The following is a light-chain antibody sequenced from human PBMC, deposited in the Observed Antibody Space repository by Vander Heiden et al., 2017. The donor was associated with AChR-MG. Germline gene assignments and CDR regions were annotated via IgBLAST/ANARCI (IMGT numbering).Light chain of an antibody. CDR3: QAWDSSTVV. CDR2: QDS. J-gene: IGLJ2*01. V-gene: IGLV3-1*01. CDR1: KLGDKY. Sequence: YELPQPPSVSVSPAQTASLTCSGDKLGDKYGCWYQQKPGQSPVLVSYQDSKRPSGIPERVSGSNSGNTATLTISGTQAMDEAYYYCQAWDSSTVVFGGGTKLTVL.